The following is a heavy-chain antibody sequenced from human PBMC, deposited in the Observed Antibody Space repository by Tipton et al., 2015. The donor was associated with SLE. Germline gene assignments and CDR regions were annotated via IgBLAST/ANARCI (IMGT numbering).Heavy chain of an antibody. CDR1: GGTFSTHG. Sequence: QSGPEMKKPGSSVKVSCKASGGTFSTHGISWVRQAPGQGLEWMGGIIPMRGSTMYAQRFQGRVTISADESTSTAYMELSSLTYDDTAVYYCACATYYYIDRSDYWLAFDDWGQGALVTVSS. CDR2: IIPMRGST. J-gene: IGHJ4*02. V-gene: IGHV1-69*01. D-gene: IGHD3-22*01. CDR3: ACATYYYIDRSDYWLAFDD.